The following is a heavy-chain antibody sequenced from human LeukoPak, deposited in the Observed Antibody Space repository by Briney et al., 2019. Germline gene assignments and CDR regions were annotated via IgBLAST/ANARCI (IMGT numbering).Heavy chain of an antibody. Sequence: GASVKVSCKASGYTFTCYYMHWVRQAPGQGLEWMGWINPNSGGTNYAQKFQGRVTMTRDTSISTAYMELSRLRSDHTAVYFCARGGGVLLLAYFDYWGQGTLVTVSS. CDR1: GYTFTCYY. V-gene: IGHV1-2*02. J-gene: IGHJ4*02. CDR3: ARGGGVLLLAYFDY. D-gene: IGHD1-26*01. CDR2: INPNSGGT.